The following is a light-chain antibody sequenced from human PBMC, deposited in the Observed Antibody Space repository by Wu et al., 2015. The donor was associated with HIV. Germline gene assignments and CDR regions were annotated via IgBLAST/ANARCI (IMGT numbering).Light chain of an antibody. CDR2: DTS. V-gene: IGKV1-13*02. CDR1: QGITNT. Sequence: AVQLTQSPSSLSASVGDRVTITCRASQGITNTLAWYQQRLGEAPKLLIYDTSTLENGVPPRFSGSGSGTDFSLIISGLQPEDFATYYCQHFNSYPLTFGGGTKVEIK. J-gene: IGKJ4*01. CDR3: QHFNSYPLT.